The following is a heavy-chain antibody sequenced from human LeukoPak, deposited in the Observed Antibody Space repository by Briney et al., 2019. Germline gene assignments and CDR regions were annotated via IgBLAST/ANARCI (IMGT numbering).Heavy chain of an antibody. D-gene: IGHD3-10*01. Sequence: GRSLRLSCAASGFTFSSYGMSWVRQAPGKGLEWISAMSGSGGTTYYVDSVKGRFTISRDNSKNTLYLQMNSLRVDDTAVYYCAKAGRGGAITMVRGVKGDYYYMDVWGKGTTVTISS. CDR2: MSGSGGTT. V-gene: IGHV3-23*01. J-gene: IGHJ6*03. CDR1: GFTFSSYG. CDR3: AKAGRGGAITMVRGVKGDYYYMDV.